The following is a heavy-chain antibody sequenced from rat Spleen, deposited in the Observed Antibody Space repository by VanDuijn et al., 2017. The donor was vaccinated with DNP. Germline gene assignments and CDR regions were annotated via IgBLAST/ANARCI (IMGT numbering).Heavy chain of an antibody. J-gene: IGHJ2*01. CDR2: ISYDGSST. D-gene: IGHD4-1*01. CDR1: GFTFSDYN. CDR3: ARHEGYGYYFDY. Sequence: EVQLVESGGGLVQPGWSLKLSCAASGFTFSDYNMAWVRQAPKKGLEWVATISYDGSSTYYRDSVKGRFTISRDNAKSTLYLQMDSLRSEDTATYYCARHEGYGYYFDYWGQGVMVTVSS. V-gene: IGHV5-7*01.